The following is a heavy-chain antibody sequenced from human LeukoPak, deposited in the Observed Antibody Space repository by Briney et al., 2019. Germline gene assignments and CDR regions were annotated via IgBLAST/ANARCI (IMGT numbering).Heavy chain of an antibody. CDR2: IYSGGST. V-gene: IGHV3-53*01. J-gene: IGHJ4*02. CDR1: GFTFSSNY. CDR3: ARVLSSGYADY. D-gene: IGHD3-3*01. Sequence: GGSLRLSCAASGFTFSSNYMSWVRQAPGKGLEWVSVIYSGGSTYYADSVKGRFTISRDNSKNTLYLQMNSLRAEDTAVYYCARVLSSGYADYWGQGTLVTVSS.